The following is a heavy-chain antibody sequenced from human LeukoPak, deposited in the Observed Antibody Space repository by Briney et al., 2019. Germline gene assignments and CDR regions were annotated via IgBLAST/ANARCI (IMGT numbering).Heavy chain of an antibody. Sequence: KPSETLSLTGTVSGGSISSSSYSWGWIRQPPGKGLEWIGSIYYSGSTYYNPSLKSRATISVDTSKIQFSLKLSSVTAADTAFFFREKLAYDILTGYQSDYWGQGTLVTVSS. CDR1: GGSISSSSYS. D-gene: IGHD3-9*01. CDR2: IYYSGST. J-gene: IGHJ4*02. CDR3: EKLAYDILTGYQSDY. V-gene: IGHV4-39*01.